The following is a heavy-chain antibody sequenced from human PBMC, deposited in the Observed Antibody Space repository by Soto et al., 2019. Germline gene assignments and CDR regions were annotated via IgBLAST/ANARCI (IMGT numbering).Heavy chain of an antibody. Sequence: GESLKISCKGSGYSFTSYWIGWVRQMPGKGLEWMGIIYPGDSDTRYSPSFQGQVTISADKSISTAYLQWSSLKASDTAMYYCARNSIPSRGDSSGSIDYWGQGTLVTVSS. CDR1: GYSFTSYW. D-gene: IGHD6-19*01. J-gene: IGHJ4*02. CDR2: IYPGDSDT. CDR3: ARNSIPSRGDSSGSIDY. V-gene: IGHV5-51*01.